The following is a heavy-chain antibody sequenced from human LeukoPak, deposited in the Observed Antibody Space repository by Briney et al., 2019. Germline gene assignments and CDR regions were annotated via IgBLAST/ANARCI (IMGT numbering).Heavy chain of an antibody. CDR1: GFTFSSYG. Sequence: GGSLRLSCAASGFTFSSYGMHWVRQAPGKGLEWVSSIDFSSSYIYYIDSVKGRFTISRDSARNSLYLQMNSLRAEDTAVYYCARDGTGFSSGMGVWGQGTTVTVSS. V-gene: IGHV3-21*01. CDR2: IDFSSSYI. CDR3: ARDGTGFSSGMGV. J-gene: IGHJ6*02. D-gene: IGHD7-27*01.